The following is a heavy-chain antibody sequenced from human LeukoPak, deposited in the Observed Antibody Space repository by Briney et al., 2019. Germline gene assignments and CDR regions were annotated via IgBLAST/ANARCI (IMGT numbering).Heavy chain of an antibody. Sequence: GESLQISCKGSGYSFTNYWIGWVRQLPGKGLEWMGIIYPGDSDTRYSPSFQGQVTISADKSISTAYLQWSSLKASDTAMYYCGANCYGDWFDPWGQGTLVTVSS. CDR1: GYSFTNYW. CDR3: GANCYGDWFDP. J-gene: IGHJ5*02. D-gene: IGHD2-21*01. V-gene: IGHV5-51*01. CDR2: IYPGDSDT.